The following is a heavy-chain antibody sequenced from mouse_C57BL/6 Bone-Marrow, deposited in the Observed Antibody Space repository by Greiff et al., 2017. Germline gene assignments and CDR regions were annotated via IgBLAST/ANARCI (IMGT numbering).Heavy chain of an antibody. CDR1: GFNIKDDY. CDR2: IDPENGDT. Sequence: VQLQQSGAELVRPGASVKLSCTASGFNIKDDYMHWVKQRPEQGLEWIGWIDPENGDTEYASKFPGKATITADTSSNTAYLQLSSLTSEDTAVYYCTHLFYYDYEFYAMDYWGQGTSVTVSS. CDR3: THLFYYDYEFYAMDY. D-gene: IGHD2-4*01. V-gene: IGHV14-4*01. J-gene: IGHJ4*01.